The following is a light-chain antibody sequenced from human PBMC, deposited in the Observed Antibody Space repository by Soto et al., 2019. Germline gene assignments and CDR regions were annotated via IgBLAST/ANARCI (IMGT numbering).Light chain of an antibody. V-gene: IGLV2-14*03. CDR2: DVS. CDR1: SRDIVVYNY. J-gene: IGLJ3*02. Sequence: QSALTQPASVSGSLGQSITISCSGSSRDIVVYNYVSWYQQYPGTAPKLIIFDVSNRPSGVSDRFSGSKSGSTASLTISGLQAEDEADYYCSSYTPPPWVFGGGTKVTVL. CDR3: SSYTPPPWV.